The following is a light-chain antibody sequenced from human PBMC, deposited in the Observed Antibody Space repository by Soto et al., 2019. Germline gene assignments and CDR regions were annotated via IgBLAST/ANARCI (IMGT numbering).Light chain of an antibody. Sequence: IQLTHSPSNMSASVGDRITITCRASQSISSWLAWYQQKPEKATNLLIYTASSLNSGLPSRFSGRGWGTEFTLTSSLLQPDDFATYYCQQYNTYSTFGQGTRLEIK. CDR2: TAS. CDR1: QSISSW. J-gene: IGKJ5*01. CDR3: QQYNTYST. V-gene: IGKV1-5*03.